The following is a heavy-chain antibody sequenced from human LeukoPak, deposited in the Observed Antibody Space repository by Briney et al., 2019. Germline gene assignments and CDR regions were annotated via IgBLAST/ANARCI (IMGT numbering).Heavy chain of an antibody. CDR1: GDSVSSNSAA. V-gene: IGHV6-1*01. CDR2: TYYRSKWYN. D-gene: IGHD6-13*01. J-gene: IGHJ4*02. Sequence: SQTLSLTCAISGDSVSSNSAAWNWIRQSPSRGLEWLGRTYYRSKWYNDYAVSVKSRITINPDTSKNQFSLQLSSVTPEDTAVYYCARVAPIAAAGGYYFDYWGQGTLVTVSS. CDR3: ARVAPIAAAGGYYFDY.